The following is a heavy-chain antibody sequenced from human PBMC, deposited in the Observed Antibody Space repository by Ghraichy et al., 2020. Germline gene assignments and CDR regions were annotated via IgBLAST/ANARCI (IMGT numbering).Heavy chain of an antibody. CDR2: IYYSGST. D-gene: IGHD3-10*01. CDR3: ATPTWYYGSGSRGGFDL. J-gene: IGHJ2*01. Sequence: SETLSLTCTVSGGSISSGGYYWSWIRQHPGKGLEWIGYIYYSGSTYYNPSLKSRVTISVDTSKNQFSLKLSSVTAADTAVYYCATPTWYYGSGSRGGFDLWGRGTLVTVSS. V-gene: IGHV4-31*03. CDR1: GGSISSGGYY.